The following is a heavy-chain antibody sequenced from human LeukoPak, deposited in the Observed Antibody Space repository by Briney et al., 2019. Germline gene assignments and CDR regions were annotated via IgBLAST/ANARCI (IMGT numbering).Heavy chain of an antibody. CDR3: AANSPSRYSSGWYAGDY. CDR1: GFTFTSSA. Sequence: SVKVSCKASGFTFTSSAVQWVRQARGQRLEWIGWIVVGSGNTNYAQKFQERVTITRDMSTSTAYMELSSLRSEDTAVYYCAANSPSRYSSGWYAGDYWGQGTLVTVSS. D-gene: IGHD6-19*01. J-gene: IGHJ4*02. V-gene: IGHV1-58*01. CDR2: IVVGSGNT.